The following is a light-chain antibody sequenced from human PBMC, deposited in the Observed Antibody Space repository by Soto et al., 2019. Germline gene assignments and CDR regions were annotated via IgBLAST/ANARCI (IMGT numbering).Light chain of an antibody. CDR1: SSDVGGYNY. V-gene: IGLV2-8*01. CDR2: EVN. J-gene: IGLJ1*01. Sequence: QSVLTQPPSATGSPGQSVTIPCTGTSSDVGGYNYVSCFQQNQGKAPKLIIHEVNQRPSGVPDRFSGSKSGNTASLTVSGPQAEDEGTYYCSSYGGYNNVVFGTGTKVTVL. CDR3: SSYGGYNNVV.